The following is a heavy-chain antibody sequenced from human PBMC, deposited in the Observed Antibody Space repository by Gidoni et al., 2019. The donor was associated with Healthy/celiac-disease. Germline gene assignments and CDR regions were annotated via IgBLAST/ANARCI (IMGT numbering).Heavy chain of an antibody. Sequence: EVQLLESGGGLVQPGGSLRLSCADSGLSFSSYAMSWVRQAPGKGLEWVSAISGSGGSTYYADSVKGRFTISRDNSKNTLYLQMNSLRAEDTAVYYCANEIIAVAGSFDYWGQGTLVTVSS. CDR1: GLSFSSYA. J-gene: IGHJ4*02. CDR3: ANEIIAVAGSFDY. V-gene: IGHV3-23*01. D-gene: IGHD6-19*01. CDR2: ISGSGGST.